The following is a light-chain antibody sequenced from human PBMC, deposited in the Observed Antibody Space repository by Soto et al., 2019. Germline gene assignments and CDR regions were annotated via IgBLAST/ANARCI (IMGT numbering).Light chain of an antibody. Sequence: EIVMTQSPVTLSVSPGERVTLSCRASRSVDSNLAWYQQKPGQAPRLLIYGASTRATGIPTRFSGSGSGTDFTLTITTLEPEDFAVYYCQQRSNWPPWTFGPGTKV. V-gene: IGKV3-15*01. CDR2: GAS. CDR1: RSVDSN. J-gene: IGKJ3*01. CDR3: QQRSNWPPWT.